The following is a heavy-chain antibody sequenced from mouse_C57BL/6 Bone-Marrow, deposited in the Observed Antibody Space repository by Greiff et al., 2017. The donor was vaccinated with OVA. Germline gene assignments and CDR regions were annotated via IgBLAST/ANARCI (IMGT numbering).Heavy chain of an antibody. CDR2: INPSSGYT. CDR1: GYTFTSYT. Sequence: QVHVKQSGAELARPGASVKMSCKASGYTFTSYTMHWVKQRPGQGLEWIGYINPSSGYTKYNQKFKDKATLTADKSSSTAYMQLSSLTSEDSAVYYCARKTAQATAWFAYWGQGTLVTVSA. D-gene: IGHD3-2*02. V-gene: IGHV1-4*01. J-gene: IGHJ3*01. CDR3: ARKTAQATAWFAY.